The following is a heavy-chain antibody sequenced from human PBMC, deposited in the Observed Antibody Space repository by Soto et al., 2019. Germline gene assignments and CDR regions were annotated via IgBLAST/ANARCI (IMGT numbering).Heavy chain of an antibody. V-gene: IGHV3-23*01. D-gene: IGHD2-15*01. J-gene: IGHJ6*02. CDR1: VFTCSSYA. CDR3: AKDLGILYHYYGMDV. CDR2: ISGSGGST. Sequence: PWWSLRLSCSASVFTCSSYAMSWFRQAPGKGLEWVSAISGSGGSTYYADSVKGRFTISRDNSKNTLYLQMNSLRAEDTAVYYCAKDLGILYHYYGMDVWGQGTTVTVSS.